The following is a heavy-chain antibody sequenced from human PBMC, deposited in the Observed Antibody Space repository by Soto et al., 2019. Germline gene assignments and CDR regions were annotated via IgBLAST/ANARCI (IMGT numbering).Heavy chain of an antibody. CDR3: ATVHSPSRPFDY. J-gene: IGHJ4*02. D-gene: IGHD6-13*01. CDR2: TGLNGRTT. Sequence: EVQLLESGGGLVQPGGSLRLSCAASGFTFSMSAMTWVRQAPGKGLEWVSTTGLNGRTTYYADSVKGRFTVSRDNSKNTLNLHMSTLGAEDTAVYYCATVHSPSRPFDYWAKGTLATASS. CDR1: GFTFSMSA. V-gene: IGHV3-23*01.